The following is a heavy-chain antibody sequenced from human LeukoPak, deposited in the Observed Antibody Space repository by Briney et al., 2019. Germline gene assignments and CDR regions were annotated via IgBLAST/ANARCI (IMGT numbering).Heavy chain of an antibody. D-gene: IGHD3-22*01. J-gene: IGHJ4*02. CDR1: GYTFSSYG. CDR2: ISDYNGNT. Sequence: ASVKLSCKAAGYTFSSYGVSWLGRAPGQGRGGMVWISDYNGNTNYDQKLHGRVTITTATYTSTTYMELRSLRYDDPAVDYYSRVSDYYCDSSGPLFDYWGEGTLVTVSS. CDR3: SRVSDYYCDSSGPLFDY. V-gene: IGHV1-18*01.